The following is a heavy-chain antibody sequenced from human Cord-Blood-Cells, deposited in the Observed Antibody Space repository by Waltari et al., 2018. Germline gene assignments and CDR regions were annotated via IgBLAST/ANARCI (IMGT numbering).Heavy chain of an antibody. CDR1: GYTLTGYY. CDR2: SGGT. D-gene: IGHD1-20*01. Sequence: QVQLVQSGAGVKQPGASVKVSCQASGYTLTGYYMHWVRQAPNSGGTNYAQKFQGRVTMTRDTSISTAYMELSRLRSDDTAVYYCARDYGEYNRNYFDYWGQGTLVTVSS. J-gene: IGHJ4*02. CDR3: ARDYGEYNRNYFDY. V-gene: IGHV1-2*02.